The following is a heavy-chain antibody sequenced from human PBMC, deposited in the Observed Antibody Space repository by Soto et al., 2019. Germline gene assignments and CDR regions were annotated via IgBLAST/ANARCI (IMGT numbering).Heavy chain of an antibody. V-gene: IGHV1-2*02. J-gene: IGHJ6*02. CDR2: INPKFGDT. CDR3: ARNMDYYYGPGSGNGHGF. D-gene: IGHD3-10*01. CDR1: GYTFTAYY. Sequence: QVQLVQSGAEVKEPGDSVRVSCEAPGYTFTAYYIHWVRQAPGQGLEWMGWINPKFGDTTYAQDFQGRVSMTRDMSISTVYMELSRLTSDDTAIYYCARNMDYYYGPGSGNGHGFWGQGTTVTVFS.